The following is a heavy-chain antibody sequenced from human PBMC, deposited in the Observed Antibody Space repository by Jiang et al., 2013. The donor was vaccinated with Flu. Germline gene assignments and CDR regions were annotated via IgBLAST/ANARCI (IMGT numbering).Heavy chain of an antibody. Sequence: TLSLTCAISGDSVSSNTAGWNWIRQSPSRGLEWLGRTYYRSKWYNDYAVSVKSRITINPDTSKNQFSLQLNSVTPEDTAIYYCARGGGSFDYWGQGTLVTVSS. D-gene: IGHD2-15*01. V-gene: IGHV6-1*01. CDR3: ARGGGSFDY. CDR1: GDSVSSNTAG. J-gene: IGHJ4*02. CDR2: TYYRSKWYN.